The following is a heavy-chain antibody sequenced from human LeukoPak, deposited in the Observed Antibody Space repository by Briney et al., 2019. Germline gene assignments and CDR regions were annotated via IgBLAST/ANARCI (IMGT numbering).Heavy chain of an antibody. CDR1: GFTFSSYG. CDR2: ISYDGSNK. CDR3: AKNSLEWELNLVYYFDY. V-gene: IGHV3-30*18. D-gene: IGHD1-26*01. J-gene: IGHJ4*02. Sequence: PGRSLRLSCAASGFTFSSYGMHWVRQAPDKGLEWVAVISYDGSNKYYADSVKGRFTISRDNFKNTLYLQMNSLRAEDTAVYYCAKNSLEWELNLVYYFDYWGQGTLLTVSS.